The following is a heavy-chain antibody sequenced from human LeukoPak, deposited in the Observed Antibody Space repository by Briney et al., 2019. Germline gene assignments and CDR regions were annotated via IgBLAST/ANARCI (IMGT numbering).Heavy chain of an antibody. Sequence: GGSLRLSCAASGFTFSTYWMGWVRQAPGKGLEWVANIKQDGSEKYSVDSVKGRFTISRDNAKNSLCLQMNSLRAEDTAMYYCARYYGGRYDYWGQGTLVTVS. CDR3: ARYYGGRYDY. CDR1: GFTFSTYW. D-gene: IGHD4-23*01. V-gene: IGHV3-7*01. J-gene: IGHJ4*02. CDR2: IKQDGSEK.